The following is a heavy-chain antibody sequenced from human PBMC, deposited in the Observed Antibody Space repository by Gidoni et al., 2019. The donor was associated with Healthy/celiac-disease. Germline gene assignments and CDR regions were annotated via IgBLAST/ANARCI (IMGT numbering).Heavy chain of an antibody. CDR1: GFTFSSYS. Sequence: EVQLVESGGGLVQPGGSLRLSCAASGFTFSSYSMNWVRQAPGKGLEWVSYISSSSSTIYYADSVKGRFTISRDNAKNSLYLQMNSLRDEDTAVYYCASGGDGSHWDYYYGMDVWGQGTTVTVSS. V-gene: IGHV3-48*02. J-gene: IGHJ6*02. D-gene: IGHD3-16*01. CDR2: ISSSSSTI. CDR3: ASGGDGSHWDYYYGMDV.